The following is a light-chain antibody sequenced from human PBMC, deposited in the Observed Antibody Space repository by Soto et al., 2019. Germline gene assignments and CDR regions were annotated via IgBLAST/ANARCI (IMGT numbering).Light chain of an antibody. J-gene: IGKJ1*01. CDR1: QGISNY. Sequence: DIQMTQSPSSLSASVGDRVTITCRASQGISNYLAWYQQKPGKVPKLLIYAASTLQSGVPSRFSGSGSGTAFTLTISSLQPEDVATYYCQKYNRVGTFGQGTKVEIK. CDR2: AAS. V-gene: IGKV1-27*01. CDR3: QKYNRVGT.